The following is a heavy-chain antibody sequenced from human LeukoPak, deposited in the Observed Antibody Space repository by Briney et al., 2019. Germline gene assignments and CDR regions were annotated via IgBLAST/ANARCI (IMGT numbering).Heavy chain of an antibody. V-gene: IGHV1-2*02. D-gene: IGHD1-26*01. Sequence: ASVKVSCKASGYTFTGYYMHWVRQAPGQGLEWMGWINPNSGGTNYAQKFQGRVTMTRDTSISTAYMELSRLRSDDTAVYYCARDRPYSGSDYRGIRWFDPWGQGTLVTVSS. CDR1: GYTFTGYY. CDR3: ARDRPYSGSDYRGIRWFDP. J-gene: IGHJ5*02. CDR2: INPNSGGT.